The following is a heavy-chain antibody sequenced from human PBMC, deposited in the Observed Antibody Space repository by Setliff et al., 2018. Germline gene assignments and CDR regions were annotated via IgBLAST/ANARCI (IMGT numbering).Heavy chain of an antibody. Sequence: PVGSLRLSCAGSGFTFSDAWMNWVRQAPGKGLEWVGHIKSKTGGGTTDYAAPVKGRFTISRDDSKNTLYLQMNSLKIDDTAVYYCATKYCSTTSCYYYYYYMDVWGKGTTVTVSS. V-gene: IGHV3-15*01. CDR2: IKSKTGGGTT. J-gene: IGHJ6*03. D-gene: IGHD2-2*01. CDR1: GFTFSDAW. CDR3: ATKYCSTTSCYYYYYYMDV.